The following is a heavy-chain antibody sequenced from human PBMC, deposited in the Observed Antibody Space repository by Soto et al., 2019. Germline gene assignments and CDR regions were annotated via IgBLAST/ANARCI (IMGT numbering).Heavy chain of an antibody. D-gene: IGHD3-22*01. Sequence: GGSLRLSCAASGFTFSSYAMSWVRQAPGKGLEWVSVISGSDDSTYYADSVKGRFTISRDNSKNTLYLQMNSLRAEDTAVYYCAKNPGYYYDSTGYHFDHWGQGTLVTVSS. CDR1: GFTFSSYA. V-gene: IGHV3-23*01. J-gene: IGHJ4*02. CDR3: AKNPGYYYDSTGYHFDH. CDR2: ISGSDDST.